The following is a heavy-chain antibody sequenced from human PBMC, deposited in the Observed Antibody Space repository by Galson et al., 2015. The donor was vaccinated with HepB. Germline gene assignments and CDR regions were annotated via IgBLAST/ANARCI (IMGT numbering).Heavy chain of an antibody. CDR2: ITPSGDNT. CDR3: AKVFPEKTDGWYRQALYYFDS. CDR1: GFTFSYYG. Sequence: SLRLSCAASGFTFSYYGMSWVRRAPGKGLEGISAITPSGDNTYSADSMKGRFFISRDNSQNTLFLQMNSLRADDTAIYFCAKVFPEKTDGWYRQALYYFDSWGQGTRVTVSS. V-gene: IGHV3-23*01. J-gene: IGHJ4*02. D-gene: IGHD6-19*01.